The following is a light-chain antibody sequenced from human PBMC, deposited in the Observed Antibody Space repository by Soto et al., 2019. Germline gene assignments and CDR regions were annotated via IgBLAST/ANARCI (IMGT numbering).Light chain of an antibody. CDR1: QSVSSY. J-gene: IGKJ5*01. CDR3: QQYGNSPIT. CDR2: DAS. V-gene: IGKV3-11*01. Sequence: VLTQSHATLSLSPGERATLSCRASQSVSSYLAWYQQTPGQAPRLLIDDASNGATGIPARFSGSGSGTDFTLTISRLEPEDFAVYYCQQYGNSPITFGQRTRLATK.